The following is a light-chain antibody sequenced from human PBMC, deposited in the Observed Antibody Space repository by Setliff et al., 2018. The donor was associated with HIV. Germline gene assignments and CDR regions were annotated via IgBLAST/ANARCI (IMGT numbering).Light chain of an antibody. J-gene: IGLJ1*01. V-gene: IGLV2-14*01. CDR3: SSYTGSSTLYV. CDR2: EVR. Sequence: QSALTQPASVSGSPGQSITISCAGTSSDVGGYNYVSWYQQYPGKAPKLMISEVRNRASGVSSRFSGSKSGNTASLTISGLQTEDEGGYYCSSYTGSSTLYVFGTGTKVTVL. CDR1: SSDVGGYNY.